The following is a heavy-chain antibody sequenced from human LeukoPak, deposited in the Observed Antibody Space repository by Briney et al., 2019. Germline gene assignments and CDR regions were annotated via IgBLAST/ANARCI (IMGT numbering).Heavy chain of an antibody. CDR1: GDSISSYY. J-gene: IGHJ4*02. Sequence: SETLSLTCTVSGDSISSYYWSWIRQSPGKGLEWIGYIYYNGSTNYNPSLKSRVTISVDTSKNQFSLKLTSLTAADTAVYYCARGSYDFWSGYFGFDYWGQGTLVTVSS. V-gene: IGHV4-59*01. D-gene: IGHD3-3*01. CDR3: ARGSYDFWSGYFGFDY. CDR2: IYYNGST.